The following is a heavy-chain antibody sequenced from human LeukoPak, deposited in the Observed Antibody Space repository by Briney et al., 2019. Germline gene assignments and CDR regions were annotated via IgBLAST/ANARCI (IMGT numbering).Heavy chain of an antibody. CDR2: IYYSGST. Sequence: SETLSLTCTVSGVSISSGGYYWSWIRQHPGKGLEWIGYIYYSGSTYYNPSLKSRVTISVDTSKNQFSLKLSSVTAADTAVYYCAREQRYYYGSGSPLGPWGQGTLVTVSS. CDR1: GVSISSGGYY. V-gene: IGHV4-31*03. CDR3: AREQRYYYGSGSPLGP. D-gene: IGHD3-10*01. J-gene: IGHJ5*02.